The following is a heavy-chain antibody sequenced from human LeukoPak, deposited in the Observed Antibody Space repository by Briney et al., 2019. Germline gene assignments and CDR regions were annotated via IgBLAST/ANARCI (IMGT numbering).Heavy chain of an antibody. Sequence: ASVKVSCKASGYTFTAYYMHWVRQAPGQGLEWMGWINPNSGGTNSAQKFQGRVTMTRDTSISTAYMEVTSLRSDDTAVYYCARGHFLTGLHSWGQGTLVTVSS. CDR3: ARGHFLTGLHS. CDR1: GYTFTAYY. J-gene: IGHJ4*02. CDR2: INPNSGGT. D-gene: IGHD3-9*01. V-gene: IGHV1-2*02.